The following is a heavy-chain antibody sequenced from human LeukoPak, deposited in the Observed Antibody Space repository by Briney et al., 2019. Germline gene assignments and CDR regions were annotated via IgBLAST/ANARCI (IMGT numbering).Heavy chain of an antibody. V-gene: IGHV4-59*01. Sequence: SETLSLTCTVSGGSISGYYWSWIRQPPGKGLEWIGYIYYSGSTNYNPSLKSRVTISVDTSKNQFSLKLSSVTAADTAVYYCARDTIREMATIGAFDIWGQGTMVTVSS. J-gene: IGHJ3*02. D-gene: IGHD5-24*01. CDR3: ARDTIREMATIGAFDI. CDR1: GGSISGYY. CDR2: IYYSGST.